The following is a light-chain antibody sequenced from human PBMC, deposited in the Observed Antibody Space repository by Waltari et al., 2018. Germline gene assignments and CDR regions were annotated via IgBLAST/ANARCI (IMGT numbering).Light chain of an antibody. CDR2: AAS. CDR3: QQSYSTPFT. Sequence: DIQMTQSPSSLSASVGDRVTITCRASQSIGRYLNWYQQKPGKAPNLLIYAASTLRSGVPSRFTGSGSGTDFTLTISSLQPEDFATYYCQQSYSTPFTFGGGTKVEI. CDR1: QSIGRY. J-gene: IGKJ4*01. V-gene: IGKV1-39*01.